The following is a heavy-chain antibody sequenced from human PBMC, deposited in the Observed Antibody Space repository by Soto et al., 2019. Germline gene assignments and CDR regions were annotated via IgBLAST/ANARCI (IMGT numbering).Heavy chain of an antibody. V-gene: IGHV1-69*13. CDR1: GYTFTSYG. CDR2: IIPVFQTA. Sequence: ASVKVSCKASGYTFTSYGISWVRQVPGQGLEWMGGIIPVFQTAYYTQRFQGRVTITADESTNTAYMELSSLRSEDTAIYYCARGGSGYTWFNEFWGQGTLVTVSS. CDR3: ARGGSGYTWFNEF. D-gene: IGHD3-22*01. J-gene: IGHJ4*02.